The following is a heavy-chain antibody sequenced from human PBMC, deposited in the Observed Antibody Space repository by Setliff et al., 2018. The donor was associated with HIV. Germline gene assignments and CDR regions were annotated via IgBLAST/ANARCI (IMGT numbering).Heavy chain of an antibody. Sequence: PGGSLRLSCAASGFTFSSYWMHWVRQAPGKGLVWVSRINSDGSSTSYADSVKGRFTISRDNAKNSLYLQMNSLRAEDTAVYYCARDDYMLYSYYYGMDVWGQGTTVTVSS. CDR1: GFTFSSYW. CDR3: ARDDYMLYSYYYGMDV. J-gene: IGHJ6*02. D-gene: IGHD4-4*01. CDR2: INSDGSST. V-gene: IGHV3-74*01.